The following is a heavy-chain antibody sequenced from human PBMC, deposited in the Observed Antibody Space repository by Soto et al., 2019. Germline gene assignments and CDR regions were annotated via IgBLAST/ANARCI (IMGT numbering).Heavy chain of an antibody. CDR1: GITFSTYP. CDR3: AKGRRPFCSGGTCYWTDDY. CDR2: ISDSGDGA. V-gene: IGHV3-23*01. Sequence: EVRLLESGGGVVQPGGSLRLACEASGITFSTYPMSWVRQAPGKGLEWVSAISDSGDGAYYADSVKGRFTISRDNSKNTLYLQMNALRADDTAFYYCAKGRRPFCSGGTCYWTDDYWGQGTLVTVSS. J-gene: IGHJ4*02. D-gene: IGHD2-15*01.